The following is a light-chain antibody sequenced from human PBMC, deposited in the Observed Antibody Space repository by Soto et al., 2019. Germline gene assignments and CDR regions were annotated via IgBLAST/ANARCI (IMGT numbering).Light chain of an antibody. V-gene: IGKV4-1*01. Sequence: DIVMTQSPDSLAVSLGEKATINCKSSQSILYSSNNADFLAWYQQRPGQPPRLLIYWASIRESGVPDRFSGSGSGTDFTLTISSLQAEDVAVYYCQQYFATPPTFGQGSKVDIK. CDR2: WAS. J-gene: IGKJ1*01. CDR3: QQYFATPPT. CDR1: QSILYSSNNADF.